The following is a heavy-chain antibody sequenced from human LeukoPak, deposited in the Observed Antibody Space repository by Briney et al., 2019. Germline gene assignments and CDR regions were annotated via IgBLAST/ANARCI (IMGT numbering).Heavy chain of an antibody. D-gene: IGHD6-19*01. CDR3: ARIQVPIAVAGTAYFDY. V-gene: IGHV1-2*02. J-gene: IGHJ4*02. Sequence: ASVKVSCKGPGYTFTGDNMHWGGQAPGQGSERVGGIKPKSGGTNYAQKFQGRVTITRETYTSTDYMWMSRLRSDDTAVYYCARIQVPIAVAGTAYFDYWGQGTLVTVSS. CDR1: GYTFTGDN. CDR2: IKPKSGGT.